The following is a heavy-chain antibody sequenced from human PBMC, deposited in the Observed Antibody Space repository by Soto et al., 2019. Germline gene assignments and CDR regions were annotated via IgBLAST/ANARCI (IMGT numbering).Heavy chain of an antibody. D-gene: IGHD3-22*01. CDR3: AKASYYDSSGYEY. Sequence: EVQLLESGGGLVQPGGSLRLSCAASGFTFSSYAMSWVRQAPGKGLEWVSAISGSGGSTYCADSVKGRFTISRDNSKNTLYLQMNSLRAEDTAVYYCAKASYYDSSGYEYWGQGTLVTVSS. J-gene: IGHJ4*02. CDR2: ISGSGGST. CDR1: GFTFSSYA. V-gene: IGHV3-23*01.